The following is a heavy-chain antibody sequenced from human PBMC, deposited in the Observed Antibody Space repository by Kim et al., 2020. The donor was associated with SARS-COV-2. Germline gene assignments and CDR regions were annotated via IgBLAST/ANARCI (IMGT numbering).Heavy chain of an antibody. CDR3: ARRGYSGYGSFDY. D-gene: IGHD5-12*01. V-gene: IGHV3-23*01. Sequence: YADSVKGRFTISRDNSKNTLYLQMNSLRAEDTAVYYCARRGYSGYGSFDYWGQGTLVTVSS. J-gene: IGHJ4*02.